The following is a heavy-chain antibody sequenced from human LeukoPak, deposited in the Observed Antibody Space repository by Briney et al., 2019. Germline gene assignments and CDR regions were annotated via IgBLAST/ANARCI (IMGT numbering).Heavy chain of an antibody. CDR2: ISGSGGST. Sequence: GGSLRLSCAASGFTFSTYAMSWVRQAPGKGLEWVSAISGSGGSTYYADSVKGRFTISRDNSKNTLYLQMNSLRAEDTAVYYCAKSSDGYINFFDSWGQGTLVTVSS. J-gene: IGHJ4*02. D-gene: IGHD5-24*01. CDR3: AKSSDGYINFFDS. CDR1: GFTFSTYA. V-gene: IGHV3-23*01.